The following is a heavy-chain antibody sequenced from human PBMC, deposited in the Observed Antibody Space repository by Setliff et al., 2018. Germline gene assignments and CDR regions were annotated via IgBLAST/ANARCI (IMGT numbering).Heavy chain of an antibody. V-gene: IGHV4-30-4*08. D-gene: IGHD1-26*01. CDR1: GGSINSGDYF. CDR2: ICYTGST. Sequence: PSETLSLTCTVSGGSINSGDYFWSWFRQLPGKGLEWIGYICYTGSTHYNPSLKSRLTMSVDTSKNQFSLNLSSVTAADTAVYYCARTGTYRYFDYWGQGALVTVSS. CDR3: ARTGTYRYFDY. J-gene: IGHJ4*02.